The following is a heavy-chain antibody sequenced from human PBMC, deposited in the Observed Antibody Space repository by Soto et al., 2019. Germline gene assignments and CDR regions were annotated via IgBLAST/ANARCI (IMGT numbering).Heavy chain of an antibody. J-gene: IGHJ3*02. CDR1: GYTFTGYY. CDR2: INPNSGGT. D-gene: IGHD3-3*01. Sequence: ASVKVSCKASGYTFTGYYMHWVRQAPGQGLEWMGWINPNSGGTNYAQKFQGRVTMTRDTSISTAYMELSRLRSDDTDVYYCARSGAGGYYDFWSGYWAHDAFDIWGQGTMVTVSS. V-gene: IGHV1-2*02. CDR3: ARSGAGGYYDFWSGYWAHDAFDI.